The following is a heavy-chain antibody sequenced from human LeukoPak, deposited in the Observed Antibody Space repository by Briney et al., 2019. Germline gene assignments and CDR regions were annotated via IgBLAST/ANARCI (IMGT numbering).Heavy chain of an antibody. CDR2: IRDKANSYAT. Sequence: AGGSLRLSCAASGFTFSGSAIHWVGQASGKGLEWVGRIRDKANSYATAYIASVKGRFTISRDDSKNTAYLQMSSLKTEDTAVYYCTRWDCTTTGCYPFDYWGQGTLVTVSS. D-gene: IGHD2-2*01. J-gene: IGHJ4*02. CDR3: TRWDCTTTGCYPFDY. CDR1: GFTFSGSA. V-gene: IGHV3-73*01.